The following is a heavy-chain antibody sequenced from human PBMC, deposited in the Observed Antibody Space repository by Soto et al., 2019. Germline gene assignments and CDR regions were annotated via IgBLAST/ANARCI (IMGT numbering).Heavy chain of an antibody. CDR3: AREPPPYYDFWSGYGMDV. V-gene: IGHV3-23*01. D-gene: IGHD3-3*01. CDR2: ISGSGGST. CDR1: GFTFSSYG. J-gene: IGHJ6*02. Sequence: PGGSLRLSCAASGFTFSSYGMNWVRQAPGKGLEWVSAISGSGGSTYYADSVKGRFTISRDNSKNTLYLQMNSLRAEDTAVYYCAREPPPYYDFWSGYGMDVWGQGTTVTVSS.